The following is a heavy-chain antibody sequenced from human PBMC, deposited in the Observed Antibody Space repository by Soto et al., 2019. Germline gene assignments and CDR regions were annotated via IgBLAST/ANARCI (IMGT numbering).Heavy chain of an antibody. V-gene: IGHV1-18*01. J-gene: IGHJ4*02. CDR1: GYTFTSYG. D-gene: IGHD6-19*01. Sequence: GASVKVSCKASGYTFTSYGISWVRQAPGQGLEWMGWISAYNGNTNYAQKLQGRVTMTTDTSTSTAYMELRSLRSDDTAVYYCARDSGIAVAGLLNFDYWGQGTLVTVSS. CDR2: ISAYNGNT. CDR3: ARDSGIAVAGLLNFDY.